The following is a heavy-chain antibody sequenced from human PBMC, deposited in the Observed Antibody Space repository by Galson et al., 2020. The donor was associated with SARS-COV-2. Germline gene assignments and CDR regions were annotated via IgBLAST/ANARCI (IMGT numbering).Heavy chain of an antibody. D-gene: IGHD3-22*01. CDR3: ARLNLGYYYDSSGYLSTEFDY. CDR1: GGSISSSSYY. V-gene: IGHV4-39*01. Sequence: SETLSITCTVSGGSISSSSYYWGWIRQPPGKELEWIGSIYYSGSTYYNPSLKSRVTISVDTSKNQFSPKLSSVTAADTAVYYCARLNLGYYYDSSGYLSTEFDYWGQGTLVTVSS. CDR2: IYYSGST. J-gene: IGHJ4*02.